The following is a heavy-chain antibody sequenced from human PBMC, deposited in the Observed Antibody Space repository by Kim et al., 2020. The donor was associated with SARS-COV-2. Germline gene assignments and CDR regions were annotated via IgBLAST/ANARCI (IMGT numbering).Heavy chain of an antibody. J-gene: IGHJ6*02. V-gene: IGHV4-34*01. CDR3: ARGRVGYSYGQYYYYGMDV. Sequence: SETLSLTCAVYGGSFSGYYWSWIRQPPGKGLEWIGEINHSGSTNYNPSLKSRVTISVDTSKNQFSLKLSSVTAADTAVYYCARGRVGYSYGQYYYYGMDVWGQGTTVTVSS. CDR1: GGSFSGYY. D-gene: IGHD5-18*01. CDR2: INHSGST.